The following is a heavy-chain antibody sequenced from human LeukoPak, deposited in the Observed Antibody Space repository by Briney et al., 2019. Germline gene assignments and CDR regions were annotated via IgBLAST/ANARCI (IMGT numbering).Heavy chain of an antibody. V-gene: IGHV1-46*01. CDR3: ARLYSSGWSAEYFQH. Sequence: VASVKVSCKASGYTFTSYYMHWVRQAPGQGLEWMGIINPSGGSTSYAQKFQGRVTMTRDTSTSTAYMELSSLRSEDTAVYYCARLYSSGWSAEYFQHWGQGTLVTVSS. D-gene: IGHD6-19*01. J-gene: IGHJ1*01. CDR1: GYTFTSYY. CDR2: INPSGGST.